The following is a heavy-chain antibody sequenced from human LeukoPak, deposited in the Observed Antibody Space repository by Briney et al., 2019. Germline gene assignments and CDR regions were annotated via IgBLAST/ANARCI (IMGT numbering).Heavy chain of an antibody. J-gene: IGHJ4*02. D-gene: IGHD3-3*01. CDR2: ISYDGSNK. CDR3: AKEFDFWRTIPYY. CDR1: GFTFSSYG. V-gene: IGHV3-30*18. Sequence: GGSLRLSCAASGFTFSSYGMRWVRQAPGKGLEWVAVISYDGSNKYYADSVKGRFTISRDNSKNTLYLQMNSLRAEDTAVYYCAKEFDFWRTIPYYGGQGTLVTVSS.